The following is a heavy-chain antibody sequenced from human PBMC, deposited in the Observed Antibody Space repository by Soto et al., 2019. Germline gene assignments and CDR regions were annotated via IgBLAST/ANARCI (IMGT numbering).Heavy chain of an antibody. V-gene: IGHV1-69*06. CDR2: IIPIFGTA. D-gene: IGHD3-10*01. Sequence: SVKVSCKASVGTFSSYAISWVRQAPGQGLEWMGGIIPIFGTANYAQKFQGRVTITGNKPPGTAYMELSSLRSEDTAVYYCERRRAFGNCFDTWGQGTLVTVSS. CDR1: VGTFSSYA. J-gene: IGHJ5*02. CDR3: ERRRAFGNCFDT.